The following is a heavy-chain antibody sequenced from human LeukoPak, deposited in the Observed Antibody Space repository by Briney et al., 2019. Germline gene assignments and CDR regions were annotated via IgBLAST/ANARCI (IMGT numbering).Heavy chain of an antibody. CDR3: AREMTDAFDI. CDR2: IYYSGST. Sequence: SETLSLTCTVSGGSISSYYWSWIRQPPGKGLEWIGYIYYSGSTNYNPSLKSRVTISVDTSKNQFSLKLSSVTAADTAVYYCAREMTDAFDIWGQGTMVTVSS. J-gene: IGHJ3*02. V-gene: IGHV4-59*01. CDR1: GGSISSYY.